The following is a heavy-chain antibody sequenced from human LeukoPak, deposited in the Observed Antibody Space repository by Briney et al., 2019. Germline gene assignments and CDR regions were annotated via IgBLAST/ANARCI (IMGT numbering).Heavy chain of an antibody. CDR3: ARAYYYVYFDY. Sequence: GGSLRLSCAASGFTFSSYAMHWVRQAPGKGLEWVAVISYDGSNKYYADSVKGRFTISRDNSKNTLYLQMNSLRAEDTAVYYCARAYYYVYFDYWGQGTLVTVSS. CDR1: GFTFSSYA. CDR2: ISYDGSNK. D-gene: IGHD3-10*02. V-gene: IGHV3-30*04. J-gene: IGHJ4*02.